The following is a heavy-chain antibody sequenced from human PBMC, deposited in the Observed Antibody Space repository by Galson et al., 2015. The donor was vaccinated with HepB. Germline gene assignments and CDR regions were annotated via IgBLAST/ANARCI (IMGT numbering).Heavy chain of an antibody. CDR3: ARDLPFGFPRPTGPNWFDP. CDR1: GFTVSSNY. V-gene: IGHV3-53*01. Sequence: SLRLSCAASGFTVSSNYMSWVRQAPGKGLEWVSVIYSGGSTYYADSVKGRFTISRDNSKNTLYLQMNSLRAEDTAVYYCARDLPFGFPRPTGPNWFDPWGQGTLVTVSS. J-gene: IGHJ5*02. CDR2: IYSGGST. D-gene: IGHD1-14*01.